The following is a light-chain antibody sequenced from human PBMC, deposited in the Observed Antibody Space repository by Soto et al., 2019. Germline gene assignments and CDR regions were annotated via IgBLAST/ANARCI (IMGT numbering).Light chain of an antibody. CDR2: RNN. Sequence: QSVLTQPPSASGTPGQRVTISCSGSSSNIGSNYVYWYQQLPGTAPKLLIYRNNQRPSGVPDRFSGSKSGTSASLAISGLRSEDEADYYCAAWDDSLSGQVFGTGTKLPS. CDR3: AAWDDSLSGQV. V-gene: IGLV1-47*01. J-gene: IGLJ1*01. CDR1: SSNIGSNY.